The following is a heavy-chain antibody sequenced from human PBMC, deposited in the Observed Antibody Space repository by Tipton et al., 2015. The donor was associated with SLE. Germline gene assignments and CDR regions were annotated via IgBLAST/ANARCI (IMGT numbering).Heavy chain of an antibody. Sequence: TLSLTCTVSGGSISNYNWSWIRQPAGKGLEWIGRIYTSGSTNYNPSLKSRVTMSVDTSKNQFSLKLSSVTATDTAVYFCARDPYDSTWRNGWFDPWGQGTLVTVSS. J-gene: IGHJ5*02. CDR3: ARDPYDSTWRNGWFDP. D-gene: IGHD6-13*01. CDR1: GGSISNYN. CDR2: IYTSGST. V-gene: IGHV4-4*07.